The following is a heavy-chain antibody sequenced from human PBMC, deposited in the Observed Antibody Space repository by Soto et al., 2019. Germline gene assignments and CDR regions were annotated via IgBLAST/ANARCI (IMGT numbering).Heavy chain of an antibody. Sequence: GESLTSYCKGSGYSFTSYWIGGVRQMPGKGLEWMGIIYPGDSDTRYSPSFQGQVTISADKSISTAYLQWSSLKASDTAMYYCATPVRPYYYDSSAEAFDIWGQGTMVTVS. V-gene: IGHV5-51*01. CDR2: IYPGDSDT. CDR1: GYSFTSYW. CDR3: ATPVRPYYYDSSAEAFDI. D-gene: IGHD3-22*01. J-gene: IGHJ3*02.